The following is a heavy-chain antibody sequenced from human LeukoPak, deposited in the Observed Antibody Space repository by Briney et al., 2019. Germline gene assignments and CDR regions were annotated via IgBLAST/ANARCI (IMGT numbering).Heavy chain of an antibody. V-gene: IGHV1-2*06. CDR3: ARDSEAPRYFDWLTPRGYYYMDV. J-gene: IGHJ6*03. CDR2: INPNSGGT. D-gene: IGHD3-9*01. Sequence: ASVKVSCKASGYTFTGYYMHWVRQAPGQGLEWMRRINPNSGGTNYAQKFQGRVTMTRDTSISTAYMELSRLRSDDTAVYYCARDSEAPRYFDWLTPRGYYYMDVWGKGTTVTVSS. CDR1: GYTFTGYY.